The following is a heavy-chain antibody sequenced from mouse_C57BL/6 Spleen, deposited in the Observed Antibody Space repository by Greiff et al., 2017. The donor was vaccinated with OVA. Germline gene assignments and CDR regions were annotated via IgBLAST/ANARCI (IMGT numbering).Heavy chain of an antibody. Sequence: VQLQQPGAELVRPGTSVKLSCKASGYTFTSYWMHWVKQRPGQGLEWIGVIDPSDSYTNYNQKFKGKATLTVDTSSSTAYMQLSSLTSEDSAVYYCANSMMVTPFAYWGQGTLVTVSA. CDR1: GYTFTSYW. CDR2: IDPSDSYT. J-gene: IGHJ3*01. CDR3: ANSMMVTPFAY. D-gene: IGHD2-3*01. V-gene: IGHV1-59*01.